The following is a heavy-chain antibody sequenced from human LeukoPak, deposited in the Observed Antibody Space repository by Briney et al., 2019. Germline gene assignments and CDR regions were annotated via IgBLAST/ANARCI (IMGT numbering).Heavy chain of an antibody. CDR3: ARGSITMVRGVIITLFDI. Sequence: ASVKVSCKASGYTFTSYDINWVRQATGQGLEWMVWMNPNSGNTGYAQKFQGRVTMTRNTSISTAYMELSSLRSEDTAVYYCARGSITMVRGVIITLFDIWGQGTMVTVSS. D-gene: IGHD3-10*01. V-gene: IGHV1-8*01. J-gene: IGHJ3*02. CDR1: GYTFTSYD. CDR2: MNPNSGNT.